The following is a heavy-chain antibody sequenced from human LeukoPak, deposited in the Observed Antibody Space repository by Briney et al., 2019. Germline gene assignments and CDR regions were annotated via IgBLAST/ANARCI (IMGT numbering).Heavy chain of an antibody. CDR2: IHPSDSAT. Sequence: GESLKISCKASEYRFTSYWVAWVRQMPGKGLEWMGIIHPSDSATAYSPALQGRVTFSVDKSINTAYLQWTNLKTSDAAIYYCAIPAGETLHYWGQGTLVTVSS. CDR3: AIPAGETLHY. J-gene: IGHJ4*02. V-gene: IGHV5-51*01. CDR1: EYRFTSYW. D-gene: IGHD2-21*01.